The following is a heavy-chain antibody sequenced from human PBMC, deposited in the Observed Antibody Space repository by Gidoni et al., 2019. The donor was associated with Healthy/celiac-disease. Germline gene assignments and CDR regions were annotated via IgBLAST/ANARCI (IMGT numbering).Heavy chain of an antibody. Sequence: QITLKESGPTLVKPTQTLTLTCTFSGFSLSTSGVGVGWIRQPPGKALEWLALIYWDDDKRYSPSLKSRLTITKDTSKNQVVLTMTNMDPVDTATYYCAHSPSLTSYSSSWYPYYYMDVWGKGTTVTVSS. J-gene: IGHJ6*03. CDR1: GFSLSTSGVG. CDR3: AHSPSLTSYSSSWYPYYYMDV. D-gene: IGHD6-13*01. V-gene: IGHV2-5*02. CDR2: IYWDDDK.